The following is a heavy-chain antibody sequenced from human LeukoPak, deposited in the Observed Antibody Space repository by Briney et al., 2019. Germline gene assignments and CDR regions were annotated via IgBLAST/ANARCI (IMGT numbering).Heavy chain of an antibody. CDR3: ARDKGFWSGYYYYYMDV. D-gene: IGHD3-3*01. Sequence: GGSLRLSCAASGFTFSSYSMNWVRQAPGKGLEWVSSISSSSSYIYYADSVKGRFTISRDNAKNSLYLQMNSLRAGDTAVYYCARDKGFWSGYYYYYMDVWGKGTTVTVSS. V-gene: IGHV3-21*01. CDR1: GFTFSSYS. CDR2: ISSSSSYI. J-gene: IGHJ6*03.